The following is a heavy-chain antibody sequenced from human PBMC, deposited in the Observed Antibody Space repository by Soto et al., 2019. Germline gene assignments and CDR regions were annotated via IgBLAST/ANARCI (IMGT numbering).Heavy chain of an antibody. J-gene: IGHJ4*02. CDR2: IHPGDSDI. Sequence: PGESLKISFKGSGYSFTSHWIGGVRQMPGKGLEWMAIIHPGDSDIRYSPSFQGQVTILAANSVYLQMDSLRVDDTAVYYCARVGAYFGDFDYFDYWGQGTPVTVPS. V-gene: IGHV5-51*01. CDR1: GYSFTSHW. D-gene: IGHD3-10*01. CDR3: ARVGAYFGDFDYFDY.